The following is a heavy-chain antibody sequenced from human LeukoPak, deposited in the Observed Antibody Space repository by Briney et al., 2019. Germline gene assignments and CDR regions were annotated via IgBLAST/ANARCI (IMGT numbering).Heavy chain of an antibody. J-gene: IGHJ4*02. CDR1: GFSFHRYR. CDR3: ARELGTLKSIAVAD. Sequence: GGPLRLPCTASGFSFHRYRKIWLPQATGKAVEWVASISSNNSNIYYADSVKGRFTISRDNGENSLHLQMNSRRAEDAAVYYCARELGTLKSIAVADWGQGTLVTVSS. D-gene: IGHD6-6*01. CDR2: ISSNNSNI. V-gene: IGHV3-21*01.